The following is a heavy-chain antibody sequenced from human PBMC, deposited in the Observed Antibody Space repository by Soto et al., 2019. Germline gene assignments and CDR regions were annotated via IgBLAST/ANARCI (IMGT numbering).Heavy chain of an antibody. Sequence: GGSLRLSCAASGFTFSSYSMNWVRQAPGKGLEWVSYISSSSSTIYYADSVKGRFTISRDNAKNSLYLQMNSLRDEDTAVYYCAVIRTSYYYYGMGVWGQGTTVTVSS. CDR3: AVIRTSYYYYGMGV. V-gene: IGHV3-48*02. CDR1: GFTFSSYS. D-gene: IGHD3-10*01. J-gene: IGHJ6*02. CDR2: ISSSSSTI.